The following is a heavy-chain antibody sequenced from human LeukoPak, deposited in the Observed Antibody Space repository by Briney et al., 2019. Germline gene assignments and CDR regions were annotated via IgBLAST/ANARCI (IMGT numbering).Heavy chain of an antibody. CDR2: IYPGDSDT. J-gene: IGHJ4*02. Sequence: GDSLKISCKDSGYSFTSYWIGWVRQMPGKGLEWMGIIYPGDSDTRYSPSFQGQVTISADKSINTAYLQWSSLKASDTAIYYCARRGEAIDPFDYWGQGTLVTVSS. CDR1: GYSFTSYW. CDR3: ARRGEAIDPFDY. D-gene: IGHD2-21*01. V-gene: IGHV5-51*01.